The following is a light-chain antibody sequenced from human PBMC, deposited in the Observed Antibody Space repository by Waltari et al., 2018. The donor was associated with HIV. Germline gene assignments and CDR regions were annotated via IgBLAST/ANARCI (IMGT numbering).Light chain of an antibody. Sequence: QSALTQPASVSGSPGQSISISCTEASSDIGNSNLVSWYQHHTGRAPKLLIFEVTKRPSGVSNRFSCSKSGNTASLTISDLQAEDDADYYCCSYASSGTLVVFGGGTRVTVL. J-gene: IGLJ2*01. V-gene: IGLV2-23*02. CDR3: CSYASSGTLVV. CDR2: EVT. CDR1: SSDIGNSNL.